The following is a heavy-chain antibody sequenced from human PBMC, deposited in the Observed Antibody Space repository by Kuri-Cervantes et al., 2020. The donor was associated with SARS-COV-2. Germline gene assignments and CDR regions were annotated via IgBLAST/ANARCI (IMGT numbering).Heavy chain of an antibody. D-gene: IGHD3-22*01. J-gene: IGHJ4*02. V-gene: IGHV4-34*01. CDR2: INHTGIA. CDR3: ARDRSSSGYSDY. CDR1: GGSFSDYY. Sequence: SQTLSLTCGVYGGSFSDYYWTWIRQPPMKGLEWIGEINHTGIATYNPSLQSRVTISVDTSKNLFSLKLTSVTAADTAVYYCARDRSSSGYSDYWGQGTLVTVSS.